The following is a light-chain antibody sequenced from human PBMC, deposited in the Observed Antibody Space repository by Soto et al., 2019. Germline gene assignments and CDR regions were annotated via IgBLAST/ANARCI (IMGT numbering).Light chain of an antibody. V-gene: IGKV3-15*01. CDR1: QSVSSSY. Sequence: EIVLTQSPATLSLSPGERATLSCRASQSVSSSYLAWYQQKPGQAPRLLIYGASTRATGIPARFSGSGSGTKFTLTISRLQSEDFAVYYCQQYNNWPQTFGQGTKVDIK. J-gene: IGKJ1*01. CDR3: QQYNNWPQT. CDR2: GAS.